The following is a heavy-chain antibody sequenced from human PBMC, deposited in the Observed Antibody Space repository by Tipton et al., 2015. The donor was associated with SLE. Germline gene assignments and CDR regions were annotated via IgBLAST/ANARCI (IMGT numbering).Heavy chain of an antibody. CDR3: TRLRVTTYYYYMDL. J-gene: IGHJ6*03. CDR1: EFTFRDYA. D-gene: IGHD4-17*01. V-gene: IGHV3-49*04. Sequence: SLRLSCTTSEFTFRDYAMSWVRQAPGKGLEWVGFIRSKDYGGTTEYAASVKGRFTISRDDSKRIAYLQMNSLKTEDTAVYYCTRLRVTTYYYYMDLWGKGTTVTVPS. CDR2: IRSKDYGGTT.